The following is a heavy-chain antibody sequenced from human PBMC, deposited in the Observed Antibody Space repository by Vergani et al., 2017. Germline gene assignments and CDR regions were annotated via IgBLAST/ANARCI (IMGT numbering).Heavy chain of an antibody. CDR1: GGSFSGYY. J-gene: IGHJ4*02. CDR3: ARGATLHIAARPYYFDY. V-gene: IGHV4-34*01. CDR2: INHSGST. Sequence: QVQLQQWGAGLLKPSEILSLTCAVYGGSFSGYYCSWIRQPPGKGLEWIVEINHSGSTNYNPSLKSRGTISVDTSKNQFSLKLSSVTAADTAVYYCARGATLHIAARPYYFDYWGQGTLVTVSS. D-gene: IGHD6-6*01.